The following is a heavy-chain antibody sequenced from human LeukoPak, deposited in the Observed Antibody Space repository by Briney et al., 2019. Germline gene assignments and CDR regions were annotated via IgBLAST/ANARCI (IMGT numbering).Heavy chain of an antibody. CDR2: ISGGGGST. J-gene: IGHJ4*02. CDR1: GFTFSAYA. CDR3: AKDSAYGGNSPSDY. D-gene: IGHD4-23*01. V-gene: IGHV3-23*01. Sequence: GGSLRLSCAASGFTFSAYAMSWVRQAPGKGLEWVSGISGGGGSTYNADSGKGRFTTSRDNSKNTLYLQMNSLRADDTAVYYCAKDSAYGGNSPSDYWGQGTLVTVSS.